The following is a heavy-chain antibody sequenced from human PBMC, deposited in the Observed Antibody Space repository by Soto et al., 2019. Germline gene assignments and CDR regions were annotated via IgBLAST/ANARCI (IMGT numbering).Heavy chain of an antibody. CDR2: ISYDGSNK. CDR1: GFTFSSYA. V-gene: IGHV3-30-3*01. CDR3: XXXXXXXXFLEWSYYFDY. J-gene: IGHJ4*02. Sequence: QVQLVESGGGVVQPGRSLRLSCAASGFTFSSYAMHWVRQAPGKGLEWVAVISYDGSNKYYADSVKGRFTISGDNSKXXXXXXXXXXXXXXXXXXXXXXXXXXXXFLEWSYYFDYWGQGTLVTVSS. D-gene: IGHD3-3*01.